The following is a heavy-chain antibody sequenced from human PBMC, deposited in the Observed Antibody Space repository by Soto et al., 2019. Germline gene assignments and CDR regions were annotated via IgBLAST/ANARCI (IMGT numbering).Heavy chain of an antibody. D-gene: IGHD5-12*01. J-gene: IGHJ1*01. CDR2: IYYSGST. V-gene: IGHV4-59*01. CDR1: GDSIRGYY. Sequence: QVQLQESGPGLVKASETLSLICSVSGDSIRGYYWSWIRQPPGKGLEWIGYIYYSGSTNYNPSLKGLVTMLVDSAKNQFSLKVNSVTAADTAVYDCDRGDGYTGFQYWGQGKLVGVSS. CDR3: DRGDGYTGFQY.